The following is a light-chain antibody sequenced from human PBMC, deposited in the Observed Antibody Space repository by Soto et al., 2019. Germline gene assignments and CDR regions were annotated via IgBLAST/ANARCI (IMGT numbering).Light chain of an antibody. CDR3: QSYDTGLSGPVV. V-gene: IGLV1-40*01. Sequence: QSVLTQPPSLSGAPGQTIIISCTGAGSNIGAGFDVHWYQQLPGTAPKLLIYGNTNRPSGVPDRFSGSKSGTSASLVITGLQAEDEADYYCQSYDTGLSGPVVFGGGTKVTVL. CDR1: GSNIGAGFD. CDR2: GNT. J-gene: IGLJ2*01.